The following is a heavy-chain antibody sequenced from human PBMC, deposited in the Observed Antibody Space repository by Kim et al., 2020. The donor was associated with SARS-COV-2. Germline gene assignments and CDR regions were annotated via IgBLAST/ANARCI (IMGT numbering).Heavy chain of an antibody. CDR3: ARGPEATGADYFDY. Sequence: GGSLRLSCAASGFTFSSYAMHWVRQAPGKGLEWVAVISYDGSNKYYADSVKGRFTISRDNSKNTLYLQMNSLRAEDTAVYYCARGPEATGADYFDYWGQGTLVTVSS. J-gene: IGHJ4*02. CDR1: GFTFSSYA. CDR2: ISYDGSNK. V-gene: IGHV3-30*04. D-gene: IGHD5-12*01.